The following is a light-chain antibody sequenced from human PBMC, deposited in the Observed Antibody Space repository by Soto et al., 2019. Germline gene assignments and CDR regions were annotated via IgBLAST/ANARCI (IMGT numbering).Light chain of an antibody. Sequence: QSVLTQPPSVSGSPGQSVTISCTGTSTDFVSYNRVSWYQQPPGTAPKLIIYGASNRPSGVPDRFSGSKSGNTASLTISGLQAADEADYYCCSYAGSYTLYVFGTGTKVTVL. CDR3: CSYAGSYTLYV. V-gene: IGLV2-18*02. J-gene: IGLJ1*01. CDR1: STDFVSYNR. CDR2: GAS.